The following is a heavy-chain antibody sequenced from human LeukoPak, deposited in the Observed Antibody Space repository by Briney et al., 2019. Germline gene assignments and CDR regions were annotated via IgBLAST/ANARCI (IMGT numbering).Heavy chain of an antibody. V-gene: IGHV1-18*01. CDR2: ISGYNGNT. Sequence: ASVKVSCKASGHTFTNYGISWVRQAPGQGLEWMGWISGYNGNTNYAQRFQGRVTMTTDTSTSTAHMELRRLRSDDTAVYYCARDCGYQCLFDYWGQGTLVTVSS. D-gene: IGHD5-12*01. CDR1: GHTFTNYG. J-gene: IGHJ4*02. CDR3: ARDCGYQCLFDY.